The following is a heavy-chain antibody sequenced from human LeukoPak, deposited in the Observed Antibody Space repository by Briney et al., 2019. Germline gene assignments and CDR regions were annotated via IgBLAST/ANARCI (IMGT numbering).Heavy chain of an antibody. CDR2: INPNSGGT. CDR1: GYTFTGYY. Sequence: ASVKVSCKASGYTFTGYYMHWVRQAPGQGPEWMGRINPNSGGTNYAQKFQGRVTMTRDTSISTAYMELSRLRSDDTAVYYCARDGGGPYYYDSSGYYSDYWGQGTLVTVSS. D-gene: IGHD3-22*01. V-gene: IGHV1-2*06. J-gene: IGHJ4*02. CDR3: ARDGGGPYYYDSSGYYSDY.